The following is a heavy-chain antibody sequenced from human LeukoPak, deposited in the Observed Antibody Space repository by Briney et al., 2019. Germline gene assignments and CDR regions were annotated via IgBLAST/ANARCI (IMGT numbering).Heavy chain of an antibody. V-gene: IGHV3-21*01. CDR3: ARDPLYCGGDCYHDY. CDR1: TFTFIFTTYD. D-gene: IGHD2-21*02. Sequence: EESLRLSCTASTFTFIFTTYDMTWVRQAPGKGLEWVSSISSSGDSRYYADSVKGRFSISRDNAKNSLYLQMNSLRVEDTAVYYCARDPLYCGGDCYHDYWGQGTLVTVSS. J-gene: IGHJ4*02. CDR2: ISSSGDSR.